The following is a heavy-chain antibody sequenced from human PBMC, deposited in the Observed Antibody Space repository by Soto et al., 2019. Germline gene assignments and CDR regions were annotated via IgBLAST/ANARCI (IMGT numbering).Heavy chain of an antibody. V-gene: IGHV4-4*07. D-gene: IGHD1-1*01. J-gene: IGHJ4*02. Sequence: QVQLQESGPRLVKPSETLSLTCSVSGSSFINFYWSWIRQPAGKGLEWIGRIYTSGATSYNPSLKSRVTMSVDTSQTQMSLSVRSVTAADTAVYFCARGGIQLSYAFDYWGPGILVTVSS. CDR1: GSSFINFY. CDR3: ARGGIQLSYAFDY. CDR2: IYTSGAT.